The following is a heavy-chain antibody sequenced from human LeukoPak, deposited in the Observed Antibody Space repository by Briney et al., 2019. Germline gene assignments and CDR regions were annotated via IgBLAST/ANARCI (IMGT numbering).Heavy chain of an antibody. CDR2: LYASGST. D-gene: IGHD3-10*01. Sequence: SETLSLTCTVSGGSISNYYCSWIRQPAGMGLEWFGRLYASGSTNYNPSLKSRVTMSVDTSNNQFSLNLSSVTAADTAVYYCARTSARGAQFDYWGQGTLVTVSS. V-gene: IGHV4-4*07. CDR1: GGSISNYY. CDR3: ARTSARGAQFDY. J-gene: IGHJ4*02.